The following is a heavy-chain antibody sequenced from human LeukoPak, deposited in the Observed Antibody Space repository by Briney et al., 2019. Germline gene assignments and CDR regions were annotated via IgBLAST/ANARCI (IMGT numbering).Heavy chain of an antibody. CDR3: AREDCSGGSCYHWFDP. V-gene: IGHV1-2*02. D-gene: IGHD2-15*01. CDR2: INPNSGGT. J-gene: IGHJ5*02. Sequence: ASVKVSCKASGYTFTGYYMHWVRQAPGQGLEWMGWINPNSGGTNYAQKFQGRVTMTRDTPISTAYMELSRLRSDDTAVYYCAREDCSGGSCYHWFDPWGQGTLVTVSS. CDR1: GYTFTGYY.